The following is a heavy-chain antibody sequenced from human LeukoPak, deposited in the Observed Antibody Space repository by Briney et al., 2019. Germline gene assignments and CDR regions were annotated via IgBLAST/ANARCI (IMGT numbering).Heavy chain of an antibody. J-gene: IGHJ4*02. V-gene: IGHV4-31*03. Sequence: SQTLSLSCTVSGGSISSGGYYWSWIRQHPGKGLEWIGYIYYSGSTYYNPSLKSRVTISVDTSKNQFSLKLSSVTAADTAVYYCARDRVGTHFDYWGQGTLVTVSS. CDR2: IYYSGST. CDR3: ARDRVGTHFDY. CDR1: GGSISSGGYY. D-gene: IGHD6-13*01.